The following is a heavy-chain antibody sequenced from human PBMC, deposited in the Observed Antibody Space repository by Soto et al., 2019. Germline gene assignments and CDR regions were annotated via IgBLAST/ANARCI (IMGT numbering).Heavy chain of an antibody. J-gene: IGHJ5*02. CDR1: GDSFTSYW. CDR2: IYPGDSDT. CDR3: ARGYCTTTICDPWFDP. V-gene: IGHV5-51*01. Sequence: GESLKISCTGVGDSFTSYWIAWVRQMPWKGLEWMGIIYPGDSDTRYSPSFQGQVTISADKSITTVYLQWSSLKASDTAMYYCARGYCTTTICDPWFDPWGQGTLVTVSS. D-gene: IGHD2-2*01.